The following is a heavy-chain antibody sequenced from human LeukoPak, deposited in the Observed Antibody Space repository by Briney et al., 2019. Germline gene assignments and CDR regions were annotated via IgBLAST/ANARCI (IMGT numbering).Heavy chain of an antibody. J-gene: IGHJ5*02. CDR3: ARGQVPAARGYNWFDP. Sequence: SETLSLTCAVYGGSFNDYYWNWIRQPPGKGLEWIGEINARGDTNYNPSLKSRVTISVDTSKKQFSLRLTSMIAADTALYYCARGQVPAARGYNWFDPWGQGTLVTVSS. V-gene: IGHV4-34*01. CDR2: INARGDT. CDR1: GGSFNDYY. D-gene: IGHD2-2*01.